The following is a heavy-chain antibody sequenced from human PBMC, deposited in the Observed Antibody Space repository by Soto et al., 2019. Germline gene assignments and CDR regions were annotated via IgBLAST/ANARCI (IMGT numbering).Heavy chain of an antibody. CDR3: ARGLEQPAGYYYGMDV. V-gene: IGHV1-69*13. CDR2: IIPIFGTA. CDR1: GRTFSSYA. J-gene: IGHJ6*02. Sequence: GASVKVSCKASGRTFSSYAISSVRQAPGQGLEWMGGIIPIFGTANYAQKFQGRVTLTADESTSTAYMELSSLRSEDTAVYYCARGLEQPAGYYYGMDVWGQGTTVTVSS. D-gene: IGHD1-1*01.